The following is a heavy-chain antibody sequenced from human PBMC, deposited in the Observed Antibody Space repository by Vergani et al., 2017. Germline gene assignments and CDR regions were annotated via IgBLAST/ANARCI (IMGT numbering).Heavy chain of an antibody. Sequence: QVQLQESGPGLVKPSETLSLTCTVSGGSISSYYWSWTRQHPGKGLEWIGYIYYSGSTYYNPSLKSRVTISVDTSKNQFSLKLSSVTAADTAVYYCARGASVAGINGFDYWGQGTLVTVSS. V-gene: IGHV4-59*06. CDR3: ARGASVAGINGFDY. CDR2: IYYSGST. D-gene: IGHD6-19*01. CDR1: GGSISSYY. J-gene: IGHJ4*02.